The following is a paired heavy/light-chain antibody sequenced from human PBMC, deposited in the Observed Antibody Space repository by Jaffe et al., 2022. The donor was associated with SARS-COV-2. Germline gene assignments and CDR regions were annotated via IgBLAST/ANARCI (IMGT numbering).Light chain of an antibody. J-gene: IGKJ4*01. CDR1: QSIGSS. CDR3: HQSSSLPLT. Sequence: EIVLTQSPDFQSVTPKEKVTITCRASQSIGSSLHWYQQKPDQSPKLLIKYASQSFSGVPSRFSGSGSGTDFTLTINSLEAEDAATYYCHQSSSLPLTFGGGTKVEIK. CDR2: YAS. V-gene: IGKV6-21*01.
Heavy chain of an antibody. CDR1: GFTFSSYA. CDR2: ISYDGSNK. CDR3: ARGPDQWFGELSDAFDI. V-gene: IGHV3-30*04. Sequence: QVQLVESGGGVVQPGRSLRLSCAASGFTFSSYAMHWVRQAPGKGLEWVAVISYDGSNKYYADSVKGRFTISRDNSKNTLYLQMNSLRAEDTAVYYCARGPDQWFGELSDAFDIWGQGTMVTVSS. J-gene: IGHJ3*02. D-gene: IGHD3-10*01.